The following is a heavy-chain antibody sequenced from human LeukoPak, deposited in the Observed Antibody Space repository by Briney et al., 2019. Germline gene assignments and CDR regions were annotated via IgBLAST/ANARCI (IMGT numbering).Heavy chain of an antibody. V-gene: IGHV4-34*01. CDR2: INHSGST. CDR3: ARGPIYDYVWGSYRRRADVFDI. Sequence: PSETLSLTCAVYGGSFSGYYWSWIRQPPGKGLEWIGEINHSGSTNYNPSLKSRVTISVETSKNQFSLKQSSVTAADTAVYYCARGPIYDYVWGSYRRRADVFDIWGQGTMVTVSS. CDR1: GGSFSGYY. D-gene: IGHD3-16*02. J-gene: IGHJ3*02.